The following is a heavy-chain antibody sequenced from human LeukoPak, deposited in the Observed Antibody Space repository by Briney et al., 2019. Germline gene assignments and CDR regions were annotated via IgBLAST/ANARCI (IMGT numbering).Heavy chain of an antibody. V-gene: IGHV3-48*03. D-gene: IGHD4-17*01. Sequence: GGSLRLSCAASGFTFSSYEMNWVRQAPGKGLEWVSYISSSGSTMYYAGSVKGRFTISRDNAKNSLYLQMNSLRAEDTAVYYCARTGGDYDSPLNYWGQGTLVTVSS. CDR2: ISSSGSTM. CDR3: ARTGGDYDSPLNY. J-gene: IGHJ4*02. CDR1: GFTFSSYE.